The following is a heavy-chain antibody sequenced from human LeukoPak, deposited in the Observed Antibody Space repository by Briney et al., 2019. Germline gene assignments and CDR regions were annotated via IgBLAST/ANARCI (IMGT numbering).Heavy chain of an antibody. Sequence: PGRSLSLSCAASGFTFSSYAMHWVRQAPGQGLEWVAVISYDGGNKYYADSVKGRFTISRDNSKNTLYLQMNSLRADDTAVYYCARRVVRGENYFDYWGQGTLVTVSS. J-gene: IGHJ4*02. CDR2: ISYDGGNK. V-gene: IGHV3-30-3*01. CDR1: GFTFSSYA. CDR3: ARRVVRGENYFDY. D-gene: IGHD3-10*01.